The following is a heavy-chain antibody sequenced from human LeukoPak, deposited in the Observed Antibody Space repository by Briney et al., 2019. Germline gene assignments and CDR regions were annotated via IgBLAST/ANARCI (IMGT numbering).Heavy chain of an antibody. D-gene: IGHD3-22*01. Sequence: GESLKISCKGSGYSFTSYWIGWVRQMPGKGLEWMGIIYPGDSDTRYSPSFQGQVTISADKSISTAYLQWSSLKASDTAMYYCARGYYDSSGYYYDYFDYWSQGTLVTVSS. V-gene: IGHV5-51*01. J-gene: IGHJ4*02. CDR2: IYPGDSDT. CDR1: GYSFTSYW. CDR3: ARGYYDSSGYYYDYFDY.